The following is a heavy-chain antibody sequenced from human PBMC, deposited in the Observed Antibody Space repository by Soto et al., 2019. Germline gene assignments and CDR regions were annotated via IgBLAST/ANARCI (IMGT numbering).Heavy chain of an antibody. J-gene: IGHJ4*02. Sequence: GGSLRLSCAASGFTFSSYGMHWVRQAPGKGLEWVAVISYDGSNKYYADSVKGRFTISRDNSKNTLYLQMNSLRAEDTAVYYCAKDGGDHSSGWYFDYWGQGTLVTVSS. CDR3: AKDGGDHSSGWYFDY. CDR2: ISYDGSNK. D-gene: IGHD6-19*01. CDR1: GFTFSSYG. V-gene: IGHV3-30*18.